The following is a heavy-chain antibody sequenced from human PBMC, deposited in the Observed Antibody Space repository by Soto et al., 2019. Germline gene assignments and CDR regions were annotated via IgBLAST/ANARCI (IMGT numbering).Heavy chain of an antibody. Sequence: GPTLVNTKQTLTLNFTFSVFSLNTSEVGVGWIHQPPGKALEWLANGYWDYDKRYSSAMERRLTITKDTSKNEVGLTMTNMDPVDSATYFCPQRAVAAAGYNWFDPLRNGTLVIVSS. V-gene: IGHV2-5*02. CDR2: GYWDYDK. D-gene: IGHD6-13*01. CDR1: VFSLNTSEVG. CDR3: PQRAVAAAGYNWFDP. J-gene: IGHJ5*02.